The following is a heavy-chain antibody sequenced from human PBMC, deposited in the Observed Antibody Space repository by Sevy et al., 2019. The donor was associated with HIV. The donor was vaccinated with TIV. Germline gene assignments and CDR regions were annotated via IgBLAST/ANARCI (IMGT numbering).Heavy chain of an antibody. CDR1: GFTFSSYA. CDR2: ISYDGSNK. J-gene: IGHJ6*02. Sequence: GGPLRLSCAASGFTFSSYAMHWVRQAPGKGLEWVAVISYDGSNKYYADSVKGRFTISRDNSKNTLYLQMNSLRAEDTAVYYCARSPDFWSGYTPRTNYYGMDVWGQGTTVTVSS. CDR3: ARSPDFWSGYTPRTNYYGMDV. D-gene: IGHD3-3*01. V-gene: IGHV3-30-3*01.